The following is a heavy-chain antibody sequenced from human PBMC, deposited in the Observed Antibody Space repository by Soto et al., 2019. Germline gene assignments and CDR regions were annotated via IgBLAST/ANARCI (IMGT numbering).Heavy chain of an antibody. CDR3: ASDRRWELLQRGDFDI. J-gene: IGHJ3*02. V-gene: IGHV1-18*01. CDR2: ISAYNGNT. Sequence: ASGKFSCKASGYTFSSYGISWMRQAPGQGLEWRGWISAYNGNTNYAQTLQGRGTMTTDTSTSTAYMGLRSMRPDYTAVYYCASDRRWELLQRGDFDIWGQGTMATVSS. D-gene: IGHD1-26*01. CDR1: GYTFSSYG.